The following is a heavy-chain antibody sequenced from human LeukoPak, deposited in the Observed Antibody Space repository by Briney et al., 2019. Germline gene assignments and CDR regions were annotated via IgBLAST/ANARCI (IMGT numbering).Heavy chain of an antibody. CDR2: TYSGGST. CDR3: ARALVFGVVYFDY. CDR1: GFTFGDYA. V-gene: IGHV3-53*01. Sequence: GGSLRLSCTASGFTFGDYAMSWVRQAPGKGLEWVSVTYSGGSTYYADSVKGRFTISRDNSKNTLYLQMNSLRAEDTAVYYCARALVFGVVYFDYWGQGTLVTVSS. D-gene: IGHD3-3*01. J-gene: IGHJ4*02.